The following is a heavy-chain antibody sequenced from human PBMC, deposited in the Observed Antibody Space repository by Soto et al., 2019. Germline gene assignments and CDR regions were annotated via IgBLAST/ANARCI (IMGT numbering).Heavy chain of an antibody. V-gene: IGHV5-51*01. J-gene: IGHJ4*02. CDR3: ARQTWDCSGGSCYSSYFDY. D-gene: IGHD2-15*01. CDR1: GYSFTSYW. Sequence: GESLKISCKGSGYSFTSYWIGWVRQMPGKGLERMGIIYPGDSDTRYSPSFQGQVTISADKSISTAYLQWSSLKASDTAMYYCARQTWDCSGGSCYSSYFDYWGQGTLVTVSS. CDR2: IYPGDSDT.